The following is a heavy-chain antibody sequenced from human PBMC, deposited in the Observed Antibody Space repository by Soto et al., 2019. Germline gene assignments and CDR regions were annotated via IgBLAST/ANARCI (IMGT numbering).Heavy chain of an antibody. Sequence: VGSLRLSCAASGFTFRTYGMHWVRQAPGKGLEWVAVISNDESYKSYADSVKGRFTISRDNSKNTLYLQMSSLRAEDTAVYYCAKANLREFAHWGQGTLV. CDR3: AKANLREFAH. D-gene: IGHD4-17*01. V-gene: IGHV3-30*18. J-gene: IGHJ4*02. CDR1: GFTFRTYG. CDR2: ISNDESYK.